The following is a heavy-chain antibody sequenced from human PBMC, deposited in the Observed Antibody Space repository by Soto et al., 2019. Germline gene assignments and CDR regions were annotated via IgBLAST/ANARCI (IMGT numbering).Heavy chain of an antibody. D-gene: IGHD3-10*01. V-gene: IGHV3-74*01. J-gene: IGHJ4*02. CDR1: GFPFSSYW. Sequence: EVQLLESGGGLVQPGGSLRLSCAASGFPFSSYWMHWVRQGPGKGLVWVSRISTDGSSTNYADSVKGRFAISRDNAKSTVYLQMNSLRAEDTAVYYCARGLKGYYGSDYWGQGTLVTVSS. CDR3: ARGLKGYYGSDY. CDR2: ISTDGSST.